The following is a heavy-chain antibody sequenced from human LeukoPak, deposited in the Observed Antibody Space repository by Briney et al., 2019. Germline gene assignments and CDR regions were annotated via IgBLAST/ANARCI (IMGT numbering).Heavy chain of an antibody. CDR3: ARGEVTTYYIDY. J-gene: IGHJ4*02. D-gene: IGHD4-11*01. CDR2: IYYSGST. Sequence: PSQTLSLTCTVSGGSISSGDYYWSWIRQPPGKGLEWIGYIYYSGSTHYNPSLKGRVTISVDTSKNQFSLKLSSVTAADTAVYYCARGEVTTYYIDYWGQGTLVTVSS. CDR1: GGSISSGDYY. V-gene: IGHV4-30-4*08.